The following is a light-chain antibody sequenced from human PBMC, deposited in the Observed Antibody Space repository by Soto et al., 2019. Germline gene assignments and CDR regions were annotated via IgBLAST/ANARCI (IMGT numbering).Light chain of an antibody. V-gene: IGKV3-15*01. J-gene: IGKJ2*01. Sequence: EIVMTQSPATLSVSPGERSTLSCRASESVSSNLAWYQHKPGQAPGLLIYGASTRATGILARFSGSGSGTEFTLPISSLQSEDVAVYYYQQYNNWPYTFGQGTKLEIK. CDR2: GAS. CDR1: ESVSSN. CDR3: QQYNNWPYT.